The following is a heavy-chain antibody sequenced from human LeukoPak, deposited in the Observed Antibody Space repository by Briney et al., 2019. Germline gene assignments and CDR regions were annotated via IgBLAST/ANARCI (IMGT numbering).Heavy chain of an antibody. CDR3: ARDGYYDFWSGYYGNYYYGMDV. D-gene: IGHD3-3*01. CDR1: GGSISSYY. Sequence: SETLSLTCTVSGGSISSYYWSWIRQPPGKGLEWIGYIYYSGSTNYNPSLKSRVTISVDTSKNQFSLKLSSVTAADTAVYYCARDGYYDFWSGYYGNYYYGMDVWGQGTTVTVSS. V-gene: IGHV4-59*01. J-gene: IGHJ6*02. CDR2: IYYSGST.